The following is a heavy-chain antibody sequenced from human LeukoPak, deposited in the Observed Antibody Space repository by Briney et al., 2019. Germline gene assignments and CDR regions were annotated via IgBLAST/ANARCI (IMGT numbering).Heavy chain of an antibody. CDR1: GYTFTSYG. CDR2: ISAYNGNT. D-gene: IGHD1-26*01. Sequence: ASVKVSCKASGYTFTSYGTSWVRQAPGQGLEWMGWISAYNGNTNYAQKFQGRVTMTRDTSISTAYMELSRLRSDDTAVYYCARAGWVYWYFDLWGRGTLVTVSS. CDR3: ARAGWVYWYFDL. J-gene: IGHJ2*01. V-gene: IGHV1-18*01.